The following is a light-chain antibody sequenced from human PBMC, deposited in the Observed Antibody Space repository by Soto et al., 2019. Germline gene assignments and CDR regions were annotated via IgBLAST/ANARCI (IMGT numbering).Light chain of an antibody. J-gene: IGLJ1*01. CDR2: EVT. CDR3: SSSAGRIDFGV. CDR1: SSDIGDYNY. V-gene: IGLV2-8*01. Sequence: QSALTQPASVSGSPGQSITISCTGTSSDIGDYNYVSWYQQHPGKAPKLMIYEVTKRPSGVPDRFSGSKSGNTASLTVSGLQAEDEADYYCSSSAGRIDFGVFGTGTKVTVL.